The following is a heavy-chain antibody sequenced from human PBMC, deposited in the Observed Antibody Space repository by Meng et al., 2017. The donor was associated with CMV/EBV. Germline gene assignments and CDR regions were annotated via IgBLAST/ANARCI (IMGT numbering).Heavy chain of an antibody. CDR3: ARGPRSRWWSGSYGCRGMDV. CDR2: INHSGST. D-gene: IGHD3-10*01. J-gene: IGHJ6*02. Sequence: SETLSLTCAVYGGSLSSYYWSWIRQPPGKGLEWIGEINHSGSTNYNPSLKRRVTISVDTSTNQFSLKLSSVTAADTAVYYCARGPRSRWWSGSYGCRGMDVWGQGTTVTVSS. CDR1: GGSLSSYY. V-gene: IGHV4-34*01.